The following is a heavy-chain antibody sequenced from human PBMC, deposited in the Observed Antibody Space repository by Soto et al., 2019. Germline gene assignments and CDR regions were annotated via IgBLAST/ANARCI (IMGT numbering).Heavy chain of an antibody. CDR2: ISWNSGSI. Sequence: EVQLVESGGGLVQPGRSLRLSCAASGFTFDDYAMHWVRQAPGKGLEWVSGISWNSGSIGYADSVKGRFTISRDNAKNSLYLQMNSPRAEDTALYYCAKAHSSGYYDDAFDIWGQGTMVTVSS. CDR1: GFTFDDYA. J-gene: IGHJ3*02. D-gene: IGHD3-22*01. CDR3: AKAHSSGYYDDAFDI. V-gene: IGHV3-9*01.